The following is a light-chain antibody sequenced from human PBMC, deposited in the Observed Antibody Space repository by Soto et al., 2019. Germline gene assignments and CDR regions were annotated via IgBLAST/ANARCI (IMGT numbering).Light chain of an antibody. V-gene: IGKV3-20*01. CDR1: QNIRGNE. J-gene: IGKJ1*01. CDR2: RGS. Sequence: EVVWTQSPGTLSLSPGERATLSCRASQNIRGNELAWYQQKPGQAPRLLIYRGSSRATGIPDRFSGRGSGTEFTLTICRLDSEDFAGYYCQDYGTTAPWTFGEGTKVEIK. CDR3: QDYGTTAPWT.